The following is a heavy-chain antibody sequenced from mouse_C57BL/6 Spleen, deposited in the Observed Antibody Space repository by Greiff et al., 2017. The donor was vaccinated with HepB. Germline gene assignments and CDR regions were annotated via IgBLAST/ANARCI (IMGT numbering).Heavy chain of an antibody. CDR1: GYTFTSYW. D-gene: IGHD2-1*01. J-gene: IGHJ1*03. CDR3: ARRGAIYYGNYYWYFDV. CDR2: IYPGSGST. Sequence: VQLQQPGAELVKPGASVKMSCKASGYTFTSYWITWVKQRPGQGLEWIGDIYPGSGSTNYNEKFKSKATLTVDTSSSTAYMQLSSLTSEDSAVYYCARRGAIYYGNYYWYFDVWGTGTTVTVSS. V-gene: IGHV1-55*01.